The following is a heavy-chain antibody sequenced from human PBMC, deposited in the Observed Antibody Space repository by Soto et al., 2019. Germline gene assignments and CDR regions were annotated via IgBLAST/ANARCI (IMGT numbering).Heavy chain of an antibody. J-gene: IGHJ4*02. V-gene: IGHV3-7*02. CDR1: GFSFSTYW. CDR3: EKYSVSYSFEN. D-gene: IGHD1-26*01. Sequence: PGGSLRLSCAASGFSFSTYWMGWVRMAPGKGLEWGTNMNHDRRLIYSLDTVEGRFTISRDNANNLLFLQMRSLRADDTGVYYCEKYSVSYSFENWGQGTQVTVTS. CDR2: MNHDRRLI.